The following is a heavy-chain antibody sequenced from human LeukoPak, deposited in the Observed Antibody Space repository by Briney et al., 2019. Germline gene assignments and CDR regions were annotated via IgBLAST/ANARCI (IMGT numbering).Heavy chain of an antibody. CDR1: GFTFSSYS. Sequence: GGSLRLSCAASGFTFSSYSMNWVRQAPGKGLEWVSSISSSSSYIYYADSVKGRFTISRDNAKNSLYLQVNSLRAEDTAVYYCASVRVAGTGYWDQGTLVTVSS. CDR2: ISSSSSYI. V-gene: IGHV3-21*01. CDR3: ASVRVAGTGY. J-gene: IGHJ4*02. D-gene: IGHD3-10*01.